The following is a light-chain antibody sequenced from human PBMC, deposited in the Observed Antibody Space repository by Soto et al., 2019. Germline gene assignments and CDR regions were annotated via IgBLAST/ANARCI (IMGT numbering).Light chain of an antibody. Sequence: QPVLTQSPSASASLGASVKLTCTLSSGHSSYAIAWHQQQPEKGPRYLMKVNRDGSHSKGDGIPDRFSGSSSGAERYLTISSLQSEDEADYYCQTWGTGTVVFGGGTQLTVL. CDR1: SGHSSYA. J-gene: IGLJ2*01. CDR3: QTWGTGTVV. V-gene: IGLV4-69*01. CDR2: VNRDGSH.